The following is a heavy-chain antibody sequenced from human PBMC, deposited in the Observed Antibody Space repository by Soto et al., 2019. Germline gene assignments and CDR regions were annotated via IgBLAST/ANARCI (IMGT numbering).Heavy chain of an antibody. CDR1: GGTFSSYA. V-gene: IGHV1-69*05. Sequence: GASVKVSCKASGGTFSSYAISWVRRAPGQGLEWMGGIIPIFGTANYAQKFQGRVTLTTDTSTSTAYMELRSLRSDDTAIYYCARDPHEFWTSYWFDPWGQGTPVTV. CDR3: ARDPHEFWTSYWFDP. J-gene: IGHJ5*02. CDR2: IIPIFGTA. D-gene: IGHD3-3*01.